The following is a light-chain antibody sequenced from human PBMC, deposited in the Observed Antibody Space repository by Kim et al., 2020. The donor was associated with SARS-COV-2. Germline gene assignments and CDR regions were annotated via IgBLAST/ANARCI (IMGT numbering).Light chain of an antibody. CDR3: STWDGSLRV. CDR1: SSNIDRNF. CDR2: MND. Sequence: QSVLTQPPSASGTPGQRVTISCSGSSSNIDRNFVYWYQQLPGTAPKLVIYMNDKRPSGVPDRFSGSKSGTSASLAISGLRPEDEADYYCSTWDGSLRVFGGGTQLTVL. J-gene: IGLJ3*02. V-gene: IGLV1-47*01.